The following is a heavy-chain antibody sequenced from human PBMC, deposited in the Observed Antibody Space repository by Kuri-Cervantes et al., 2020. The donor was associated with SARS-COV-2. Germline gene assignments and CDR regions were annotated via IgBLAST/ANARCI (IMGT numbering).Heavy chain of an antibody. V-gene: IGHV4-59*11. Sequence: SETLSLTCTVSGGSISSHYWSWIRQPPGKGLEWIGYIYYSGSTNYNPSLKSRVAISVDTSKNQFSLKLSSVTAADTAVYYCARAYRGSSGSNRGYFDYWGQGTLVTVSS. CDR2: IYYSGST. CDR1: GGSISSHY. J-gene: IGHJ4*02. CDR3: ARAYRGSSGSNRGYFDY. D-gene: IGHD6-19*01.